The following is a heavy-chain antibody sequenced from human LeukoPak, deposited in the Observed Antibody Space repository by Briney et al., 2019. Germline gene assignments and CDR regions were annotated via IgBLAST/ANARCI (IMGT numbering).Heavy chain of an antibody. Sequence: GASVKVSCKASGYTFTSYDISWVRQATGQGLEWMGWMNPNSGNTRYAQNFQGRVTITRNTSKSTVYMELSSLRSEDTAVYYCDRRRLYSSGWYSGDYFDYWGQGTLVTVSS. CDR3: DRRRLYSSGWYSGDYFDY. CDR1: GYTFTSYD. CDR2: MNPNSGNT. D-gene: IGHD6-19*01. J-gene: IGHJ4*02. V-gene: IGHV1-8*03.